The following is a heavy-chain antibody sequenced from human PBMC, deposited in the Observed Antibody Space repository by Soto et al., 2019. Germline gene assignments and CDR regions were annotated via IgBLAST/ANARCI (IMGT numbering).Heavy chain of an antibody. CDR3: AKWSYLDY. V-gene: IGHV3-23*01. CDR2: ISGSDGKT. D-gene: IGHD3-3*01. J-gene: IGHJ4*02. Sequence: PGGSLRLSCTTSGFSFASFAMTWVRQAPGKGLEWVATISGSDGKTYYADSVKGRFSISRDTSRNTLYLQMNSLRADDTAIYYCAKWSYLDYWGQGTLVTVYS. CDR1: GFSFASFA.